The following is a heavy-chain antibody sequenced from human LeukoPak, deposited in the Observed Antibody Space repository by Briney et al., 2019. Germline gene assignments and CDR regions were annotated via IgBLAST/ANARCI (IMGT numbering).Heavy chain of an antibody. CDR1: GFTFSSYA. CDR3: ARGGYCSGGSCYGGMDV. CDR2: ISGSGGST. Sequence: GGSLRLSCAASGFTFSSYAMSWVRQAPGKGLEWVSAISGSGGSTYYADSVKGRFTISRDNSKNTLYLQMNSLRAEDTAVYYCARGGYCSGGSCYGGMDVWGQGTTVTVSS. J-gene: IGHJ6*02. V-gene: IGHV3-23*01. D-gene: IGHD2-15*01.